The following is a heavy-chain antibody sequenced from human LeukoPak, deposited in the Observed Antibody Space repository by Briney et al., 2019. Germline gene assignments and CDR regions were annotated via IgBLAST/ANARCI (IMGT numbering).Heavy chain of an antibody. J-gene: IGHJ4*02. D-gene: IGHD1-26*01. CDR2: INPNSGGT. V-gene: IGHV1-2*02. CDR1: GYTLTELS. Sequence: ASVKVSCKVSGYTLTELSMHWVRQAPGQGLEWMGWINPNSGGTNYAQKFQGRVTMTRDTSISTAYMELSRLRSDDTAVYYCARDASLPFDYWGQGTLVTVSS. CDR3: ARDASLPFDY.